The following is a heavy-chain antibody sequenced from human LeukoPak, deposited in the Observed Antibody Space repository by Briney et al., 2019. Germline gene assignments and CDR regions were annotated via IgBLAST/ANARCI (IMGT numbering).Heavy chain of an antibody. CDR3: AKVKPARWLQLYYFDY. CDR2: ISYDGSNK. J-gene: IGHJ4*02. D-gene: IGHD5-24*01. CDR1: GFTFSSYG. Sequence: GRSLRLSCAASGFTFSSYGMHWVRQAPGKGLEWVAVISYDGSNKYYADSVKGRFTISRDNSKNTLYLQVNSLRAEDTAVYYCAKVKPARWLQLYYFDYWGQGTLVTVSS. V-gene: IGHV3-30*18.